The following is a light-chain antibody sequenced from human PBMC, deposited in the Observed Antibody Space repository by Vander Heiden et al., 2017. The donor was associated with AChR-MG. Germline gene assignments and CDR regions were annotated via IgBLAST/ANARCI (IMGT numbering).Light chain of an antibody. Sequence: DIQMTQSPSSLSASVGDRVTITCRASQSISSYLNWYQQKPGKAPKLLIYAASKWQSGVPSRFSGSGSGKDFTLTSSRLQPEDFATYYCQQSYSTLTFGGGTKVEIK. CDR1: QSISSY. CDR3: QQSYSTLT. J-gene: IGKJ4*01. V-gene: IGKV1-39*01. CDR2: AAS.